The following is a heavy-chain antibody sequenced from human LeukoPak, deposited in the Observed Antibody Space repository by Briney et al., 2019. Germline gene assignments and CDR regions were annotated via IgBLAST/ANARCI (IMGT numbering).Heavy chain of an antibody. D-gene: IGHD3-3*01. CDR3: ARDLSYYDFWSGYQGMDV. CDR2: ISNSGGST. Sequence: GGSLRLSCAASGFTFSSYAMSWVRQAPGKGLEWVSAISNSGGSTYYADSVKGRFTISRDNSKNTLYLQMNSLRADDTAVYYCARDLSYYDFWSGYQGMDVWGQGTTVTVSS. V-gene: IGHV3-23*01. CDR1: GFTFSSYA. J-gene: IGHJ6*02.